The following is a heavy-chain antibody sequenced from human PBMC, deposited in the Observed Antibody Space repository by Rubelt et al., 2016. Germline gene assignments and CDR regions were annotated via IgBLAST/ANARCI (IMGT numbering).Heavy chain of an antibody. D-gene: IGHD6-19*01. J-gene: IGHJ5*02. CDR2: INAGNGKT. V-gene: IGHV1-3*01. Sequence: QVQLVQSGAEVKKPGASVKVSCKASGYTFTSYAMHLVRQAPGQRLEWMGWINAGNGKTKYSQKFTGRVTITRDTSASTAYMERSSLRSEDTAVYYCARVIWGSGWSNNWFDPWGQGTLVTVSS. CDR1: GYTFTSYA. CDR3: ARVIWGSGWSNNWFDP.